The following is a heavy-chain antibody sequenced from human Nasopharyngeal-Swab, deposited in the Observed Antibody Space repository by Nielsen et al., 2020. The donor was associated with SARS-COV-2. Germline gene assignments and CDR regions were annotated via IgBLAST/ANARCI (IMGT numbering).Heavy chain of an antibody. CDR1: GFTFSSYW. J-gene: IGHJ5*02. V-gene: IGHV3-7*01. Sequence: GESLKISCAASGFTFSSYWMSWVRQAPRKGLEWVANIKQDGSEKYYVDSVKGRFTISRDNAKNSLYLQMNSLRAEDTAVYYCARDLPTYSDWFDPWGQGTLVTVSS. CDR2: IKQDGSEK. D-gene: IGHD2-21*01. CDR3: ARDLPTYSDWFDP.